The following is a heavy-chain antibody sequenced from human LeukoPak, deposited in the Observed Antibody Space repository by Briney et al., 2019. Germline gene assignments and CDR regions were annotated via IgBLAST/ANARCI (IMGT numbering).Heavy chain of an antibody. Sequence: SETLSLTCAVSGGSITSYYWSWIRQPAGKGLEWIGRIYTSGTTNYNPSPKSRVTMSVDTSKNQFSLKVNSVPAADTAVYYCARANYYDSGGFFPYGLDVWGHGTTVTVSS. CDR2: IYTSGTT. V-gene: IGHV4-4*07. D-gene: IGHD3-22*01. CDR1: GGSITSYY. CDR3: ARANYYDSGGFFPYGLDV. J-gene: IGHJ6*02.